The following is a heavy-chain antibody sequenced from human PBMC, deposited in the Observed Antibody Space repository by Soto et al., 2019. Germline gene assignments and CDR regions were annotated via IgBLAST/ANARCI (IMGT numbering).Heavy chain of an antibody. CDR3: VKALVSTSGVHYFDY. J-gene: IGHJ4*02. D-gene: IGHD7-27*01. V-gene: IGHV3-9*01. CDR2: INWNSDSI. Sequence: GGSLRLSCAASGFTFDDYAMHWVRQAPGKGLEWVSSINWNSDSIVYADSVKGRFTISRDNTKNSLYLQMNSLRADDTALYYCVKALVSTSGVHYFDYWGQGTLVTVSS. CDR1: GFTFDDYA.